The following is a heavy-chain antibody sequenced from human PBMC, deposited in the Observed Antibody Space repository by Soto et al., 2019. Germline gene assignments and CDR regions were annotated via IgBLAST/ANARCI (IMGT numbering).Heavy chain of an antibody. D-gene: IGHD1-20*01. CDR3: ARPGPYWYFQH. J-gene: IGHJ1*01. CDR2: IYYSGTT. CDR1: GGSISSGGYF. V-gene: IGHV4-31*03. Sequence: QVQLQESGPGLVKPSQTLSLTCTVSGGSISSGGYFWNWIRQHPGKGLEWIGYIYYSGTTYYNPSLTTRATISVDTSKTQFSLKLSSVTAADTAVYYCARPGPYWYFQHWGQGTLVTVSS.